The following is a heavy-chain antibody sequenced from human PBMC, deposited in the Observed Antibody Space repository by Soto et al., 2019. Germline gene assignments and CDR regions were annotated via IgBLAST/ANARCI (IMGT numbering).Heavy chain of an antibody. D-gene: IGHD3-22*01. V-gene: IGHV3-30*18. Sequence: QVQLVESGGGVGQPGRSLRLSCAASGFTFSSYGMHWVRPAPGKGLEWVAAISYAGSNQDYADSVKGRFTIARDNSQTSLYLQLNGLRAEDTAVLSCAKDRSSGYYAYPYYWGQGTLVTVSS. CDR2: ISYAGSNQ. CDR3: AKDRSSGYYAYPYY. J-gene: IGHJ4*02. CDR1: GFTFSSYG.